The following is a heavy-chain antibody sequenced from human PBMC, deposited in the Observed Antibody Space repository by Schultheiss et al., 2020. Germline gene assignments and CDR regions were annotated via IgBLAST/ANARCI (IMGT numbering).Heavy chain of an antibody. D-gene: IGHD2/OR15-2a*01. Sequence: SETLSLTCTVSGGSISSYYWSWLRQPPGKGLEWIGYIYYSGSTNYNPSLKSRVTISVDTSKNQFSLRLSSVTAADTAMYYCAVSGTVQYYPFDYWGQGTLVTV. CDR2: IYYSGST. CDR3: AVSGTVQYYPFDY. CDR1: GGSISSYY. V-gene: IGHV4-59*01. J-gene: IGHJ4*02.